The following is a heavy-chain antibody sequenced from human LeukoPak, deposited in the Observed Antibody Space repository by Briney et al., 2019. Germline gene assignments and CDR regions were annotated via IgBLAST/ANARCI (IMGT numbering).Heavy chain of an antibody. CDR1: GYTFTGYY. D-gene: IGHD4-23*01. Sequence: ASVKVSCKASGYTFTGYYMHWVRQAPGQGLEWMGWINPNSGGTNYAQKFQGRVTMTRDTSISTAYMELSRLRSDDTAVYYCARGLGGGFLDDAFDIWGQGTMVTVSS. CDR2: INPNSGGT. J-gene: IGHJ3*02. V-gene: IGHV1-2*02. CDR3: ARGLGGGFLDDAFDI.